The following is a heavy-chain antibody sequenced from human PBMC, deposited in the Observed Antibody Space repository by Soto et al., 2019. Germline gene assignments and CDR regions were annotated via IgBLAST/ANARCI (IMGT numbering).Heavy chain of an antibody. CDR2: ISTYNGNT. CDR1: GYTFTSSG. V-gene: IGHV1-18*01. D-gene: IGHD1-7*01. Sequence: QVQLVQSGAEVKKPGASVKVSCEASGYTFTSSGFTWVRQAPGQGLEWMGWISTYNGNTNYAQKLQGRVTMTTDTSTSTAYTELRSLRTDDTAVYYCARCGNWNYASDSWGQGTLVTVSS. CDR3: ARCGNWNYASDS. J-gene: IGHJ4*02.